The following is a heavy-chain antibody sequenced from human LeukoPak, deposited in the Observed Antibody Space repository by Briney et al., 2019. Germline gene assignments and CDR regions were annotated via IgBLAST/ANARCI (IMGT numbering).Heavy chain of an antibody. D-gene: IGHD7-27*01. CDR3: ARDEDGDQDFDY. CDR2: ISSGGHVI. J-gene: IGHJ4*02. V-gene: IGHV3-48*03. Sequence: PGGSLRLSHAASWLTFSRYGMTWLRQAPGKGLEWVSHISSGGHVISYEDSVKGRFIISRDDAESSLYLQMNSLRAEDTAVYYCARDEDGDQDFDYWGQGTLVTVSS. CDR1: WLTFSRYG.